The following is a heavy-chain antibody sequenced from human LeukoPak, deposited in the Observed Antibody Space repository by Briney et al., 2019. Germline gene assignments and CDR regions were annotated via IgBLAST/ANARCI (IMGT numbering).Heavy chain of an antibody. J-gene: IGHJ4*02. Sequence: ASLKVSCKASGDTFTSYDINWVRQATGQGLEWMGWMNPNSGNTGYAQKFQGRVTMTRNTSISTAYMELSSLRSEDTAVYYCARGPLYYYDSSGHFDYWGQGTLVTVSS. CDR2: MNPNSGNT. CDR1: GDTFTSYD. V-gene: IGHV1-8*01. CDR3: ARGPLYYYDSSGHFDY. D-gene: IGHD3-22*01.